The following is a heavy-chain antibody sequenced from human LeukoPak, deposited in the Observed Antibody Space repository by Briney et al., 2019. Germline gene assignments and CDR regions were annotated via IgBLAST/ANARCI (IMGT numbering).Heavy chain of an antibody. J-gene: IGHJ4*02. CDR2: ISYDGSSK. CDR1: GFTFSSTG. D-gene: IGHD5-18*01. Sequence: GGSLRLSCTASGFTFSSTGMHWVRQALGKGLDWVASISYDGSSKKYVDSVKGRFTISRDNSKNTLYLQMNSLRAEDTAVYYCAKDQDTAIVAAMDYWGQGTLVTVSS. V-gene: IGHV3-30*18. CDR3: AKDQDTAIVAAMDY.